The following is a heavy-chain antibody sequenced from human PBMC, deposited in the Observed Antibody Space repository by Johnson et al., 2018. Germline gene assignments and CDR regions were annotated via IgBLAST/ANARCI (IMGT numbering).Heavy chain of an antibody. V-gene: IGHV3-30*18. CDR2: ISHYDSTK. Sequence: QVQLVESGGGVVQXGRSXRLXCAASGFTFRTYGMHWVRQAPGKGLEWVAVISHYDSTKYYGDSVRGRFTISRDNSKNTLFLQMNSLRAEDTAVYYCAKDTQERGLLWFVELFGGFDIWGQGTMVTVSS. J-gene: IGHJ3*02. CDR1: GFTFRTYG. D-gene: IGHD3-10*01. CDR3: AKDTQERGLLWFVELFGGFDI.